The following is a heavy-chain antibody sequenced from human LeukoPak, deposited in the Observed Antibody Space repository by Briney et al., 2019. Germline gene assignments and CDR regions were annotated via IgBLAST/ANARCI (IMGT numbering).Heavy chain of an antibody. CDR1: GFTVSSSY. D-gene: IGHD3-10*01. CDR3: VRGRADWEFFDY. V-gene: IGHV3-66*01. CDR2: ISSGGGT. J-gene: IGHJ4*02. Sequence: PGGSLRLSCAASGFTVSSSYISWVRQAPGKGLEWVSVISSGGGTYYADSVKGRFTISRDNSKNTVNLQMNSLRAEDTAVYYCVRGRADWEFFDYWGQGTLVTVSS.